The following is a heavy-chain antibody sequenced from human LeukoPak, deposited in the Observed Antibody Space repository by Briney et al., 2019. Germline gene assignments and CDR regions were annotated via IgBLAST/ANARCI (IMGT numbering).Heavy chain of an antibody. V-gene: IGHV3-64*02. CDR2: ISSDGSTP. CDR1: GFSFRSYA. Sequence: GGSLRLSCAAFGFSFRSYAMHWVRQAPGKGLEFVSAISSDGSTPYYADSVKGRFTISRDNSKNTLYLQMGSLRAEDMAVYYCARVFGGHTNGLDYWGQGTLVTVFS. J-gene: IGHJ4*02. D-gene: IGHD2-8*01. CDR3: ARVFGGHTNGLDY.